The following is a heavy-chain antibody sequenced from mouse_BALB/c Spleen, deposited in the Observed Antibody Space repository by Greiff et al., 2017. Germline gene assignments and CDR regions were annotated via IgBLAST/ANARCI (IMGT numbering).Heavy chain of an antibody. J-gene: IGHJ3*01. D-gene: IGHD2-1*01. Sequence: EVQLQQSGAELVRSGASVKLSCTASGFNIKDYYMHWVKQRPEQGLEWIGWIDPENGDTEYAPKFQGKATMTADTSSNTAYLQLSSLTSEDTAVYYCNGNGNPGWFAYWGQGTLVTVSA. CDR1: GFNIKDYY. CDR2: IDPENGDT. CDR3: NGNGNPGWFAY. V-gene: IGHV14-4*02.